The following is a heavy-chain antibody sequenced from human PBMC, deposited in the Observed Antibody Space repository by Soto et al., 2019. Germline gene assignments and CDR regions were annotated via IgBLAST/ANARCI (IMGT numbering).Heavy chain of an antibody. CDR1: GFSFIDYY. D-gene: IGHD2-21*01. J-gene: IGHJ3*01. V-gene: IGHV3-11*01. CDR3: ARDSKPHDWAIDV. Sequence: GGSLTLSCAVSGFSFIDYYMTWIRQAPGKGPEWVAYISSTGSTIYYPDTLKGRFTLDRDNAKNSLYLQMDSLRAKDMAVYYCARDSKPHDWAIDVWGLGTLVTVSS. CDR2: ISSTGSTI.